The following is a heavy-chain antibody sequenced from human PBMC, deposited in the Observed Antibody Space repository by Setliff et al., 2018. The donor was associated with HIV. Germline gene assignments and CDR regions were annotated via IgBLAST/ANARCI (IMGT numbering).Heavy chain of an antibody. Sequence: HGESLKISCEVSGYVFSDYWIAWVRQTPGKGLEWMVLVYPADSNTIYSPSFQHQVTISADKSFSTAFLQCSDVKAADSGIYFCARLGGSFSIPHFAFWVQRPPVTVSS. CDR1: GYVFSDYW. D-gene: IGHD3-3*02. CDR3: ARLGGSFSIPHFAF. CDR2: VYPADSNT. V-gene: IGHV5-51*01. J-gene: IGHJ4*02.